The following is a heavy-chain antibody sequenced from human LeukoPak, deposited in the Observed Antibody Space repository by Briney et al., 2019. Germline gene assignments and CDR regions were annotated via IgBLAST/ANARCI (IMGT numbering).Heavy chain of an antibody. V-gene: IGHV1-24*01. CDR3: ATEGASYHDSSGYYWDY. CDR1: GNTLTESS. Sequence: GASVKVSCKVSGNTLTESSMHWVRQARGEGLEWMGGFDREDGETIFAQKFQGRVTMTEDTSTDTAYMELSSLRSEDTAVYYCATEGASYHDSSGYYWDYWGQGTLVTVPS. D-gene: IGHD3-22*01. CDR2: FDREDGET. J-gene: IGHJ4*02.